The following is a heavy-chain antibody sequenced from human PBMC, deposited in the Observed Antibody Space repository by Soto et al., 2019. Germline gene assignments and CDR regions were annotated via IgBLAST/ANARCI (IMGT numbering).Heavy chain of an antibody. D-gene: IGHD5-18*01. J-gene: IGHJ6*03. CDR2: MNPNSGNT. CDR1: GYTFTSYD. Sequence: ASVKVSFKASGYTFTSYDINWVRQATGQGLEWMGWMNPNSGNTGYAQKFQGRVTMTRNTSISTAYMELSSLRSEDTAVYYCAIGGYSYGYLYYYYMDVWGKGTTVTVSS. CDR3: AIGGYSYGYLYYYYMDV. V-gene: IGHV1-8*01.